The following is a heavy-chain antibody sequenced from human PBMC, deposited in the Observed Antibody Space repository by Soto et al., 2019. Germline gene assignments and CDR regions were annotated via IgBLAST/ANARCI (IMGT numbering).Heavy chain of an antibody. V-gene: IGHV3-30*18. CDR3: AKDRGELSHHYYFDY. CDR2: ISYDGSNK. Sequence: QVQLVESGGGVVQPGRSLRLSCAASGFTFSSYGMHWVRQAPGKGLEWVAVISYDGSNKYYADSVKGRFTISRDNSKNTLYLQMYSLRAEDTAVYYCAKDRGELSHHYYFDYWGQGTLVTVSS. CDR1: GFTFSSYG. D-gene: IGHD1-7*01. J-gene: IGHJ4*02.